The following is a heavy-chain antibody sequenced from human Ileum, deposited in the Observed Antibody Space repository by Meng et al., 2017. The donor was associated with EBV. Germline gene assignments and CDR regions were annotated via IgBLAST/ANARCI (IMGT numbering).Heavy chain of an antibody. CDR3: AKGGQWDPLDS. CDR1: GGSISSGDYY. Sequence: QVALQESGPGLGKPSQTLFLTFTVSGGSISSGDYYWSWIRQSPVKGLEWIGFFYEGTTNYNPSLKSRVTIAAGPANNQISLRLSSVTSADTAVYHCAKGGQWDPLDSWGRGILVTVSS. J-gene: IGHJ4*02. CDR2: FYEGTT. V-gene: IGHV4-61*08. D-gene: IGHD1-26*01.